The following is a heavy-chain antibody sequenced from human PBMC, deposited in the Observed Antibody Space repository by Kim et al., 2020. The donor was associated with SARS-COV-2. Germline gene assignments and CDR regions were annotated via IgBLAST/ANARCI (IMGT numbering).Heavy chain of an antibody. J-gene: IGHJ6*02. Sequence: GGSLRLSCAASGFTFSSFGMNWARQAPGKGLEWLSYINAKTGTIYYADSVKGRFTMSRDNAKNSLYLQIDSLRDEDTALYYCARAGGYFGVDVWGQGTTVTVSS. D-gene: IGHD3-16*01. CDR3: ARAGGYFGVDV. V-gene: IGHV3-48*02. CDR2: INAKTGTI. CDR1: GFTFSSFG.